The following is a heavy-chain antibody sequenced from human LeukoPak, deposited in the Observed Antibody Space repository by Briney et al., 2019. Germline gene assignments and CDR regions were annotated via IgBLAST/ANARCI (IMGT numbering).Heavy chain of an antibody. CDR3: AKKEVDSS. CDR1: RFTFSSYA. D-gene: IGHD5-12*01. J-gene: IGHJ5*02. Sequence: QPGRSLRLSYAASRFTFSSYAMHWVRQAPGKGLEWVSTISANGDSTFYADSVKGRFAISRDNPKNTLYLQMNSLRAEDTAVYYCAKKEVDSSWGQGTLVTVSS. V-gene: IGHV3-23*01. CDR2: ISANGDST.